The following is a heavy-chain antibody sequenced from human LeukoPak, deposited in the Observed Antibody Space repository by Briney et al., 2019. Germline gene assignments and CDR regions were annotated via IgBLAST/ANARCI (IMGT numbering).Heavy chain of an antibody. D-gene: IGHD3-22*01. CDR1: GFTFDDYA. V-gene: IGHV3-9*01. J-gene: IGHJ4*02. CDR3: AKGVTTMIVVVTLVA. CDR2: ISWNSGSI. Sequence: GGSLGLSCAASGFTFDDYAMHWVRQAPGKGLEWVSGISWNSGSIGYADSVKGRFTISRDNAKNSLYLQMNSLRAEDTALYYCAKGVTTMIVVVTLVAWGQGTLVTVSS.